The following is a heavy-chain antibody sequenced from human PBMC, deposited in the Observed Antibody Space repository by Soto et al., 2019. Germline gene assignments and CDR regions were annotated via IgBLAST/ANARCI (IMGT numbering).Heavy chain of an antibody. CDR3: ARQKRAYNFLPGDAFDI. CDR1: GGSISSSSYY. CDR2: IYYSGST. Sequence: SETLSLTCTVSGGSISSSSYYWGWIRQPPGKGLEWIGSIYYSGSTYYNPSLKSRVTISVDTSRNHFSLKLSSVTAADTAVFYCARQKRAYNFLPGDAFDIWGQGTMVTVSS. V-gene: IGHV4-39*01. D-gene: IGHD3-3*01. J-gene: IGHJ3*02.